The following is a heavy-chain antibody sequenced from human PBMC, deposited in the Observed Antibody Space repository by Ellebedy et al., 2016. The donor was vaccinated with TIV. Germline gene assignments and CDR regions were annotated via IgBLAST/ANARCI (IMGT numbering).Heavy chain of an antibody. CDR1: GYTFTSYD. Sequence: ASVKVSXXASGYTFTSYDINWMRQATGQGLEWMGWMNPNSGNTGYAQKFQGRITMTRNTSISTAYMELISLRSEDTAVYYCATGRYNWNYYYFDYWGQGTLVTVSS. CDR2: MNPNSGNT. V-gene: IGHV1-8*01. J-gene: IGHJ4*02. CDR3: ATGRYNWNYYYFDY. D-gene: IGHD1-7*01.